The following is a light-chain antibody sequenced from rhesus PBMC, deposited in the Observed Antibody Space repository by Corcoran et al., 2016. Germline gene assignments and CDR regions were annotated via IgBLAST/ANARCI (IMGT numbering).Light chain of an antibody. Sequence: DIQMTQPPSSLPASVGDTVTITCRARQGNSSWLVWYQQKPGKAPKLLIYKASNLQSGVPSRFSVSGCGTDFTLAFSSLQSDDFATYCCQQSRGGPFTFGPGTKLDVQ. J-gene: IGKJ3*01. V-gene: IGKV1-22*01. CDR1: QGNSSW. CDR3: QQSRGGPFT. CDR2: KAS.